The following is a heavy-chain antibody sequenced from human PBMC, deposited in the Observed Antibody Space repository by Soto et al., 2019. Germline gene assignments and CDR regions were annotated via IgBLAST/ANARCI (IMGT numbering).Heavy chain of an antibody. V-gene: IGHV1-46*01. D-gene: IGHD1-26*01. J-gene: IGHJ5*02. CDR2: INPHGGST. Sequence: GASVKFSCKAPRDTFTSYYINWVRRAPGQGLEWMGVINPHGGSTAYAQKFKGRVTLTRDTSASTVYMEVSSLTSEDTAMYYCARSSGGNFGIIIEGTNWFAPRGQGTLVTVS. CDR1: RDTFTSYY. CDR3: ARSSGGNFGIIIEGTNWFAP.